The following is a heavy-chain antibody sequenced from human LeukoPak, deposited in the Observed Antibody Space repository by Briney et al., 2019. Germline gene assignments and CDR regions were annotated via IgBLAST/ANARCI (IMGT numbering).Heavy chain of an antibody. CDR1: GGSVSNFY. Sequence: SETLSLTCTVSGGSVSNFYWNWIRQPPGKGLEWIGYMYYDGSTNYNPSLKSRVIISIDTSKTQFSLKLSSVTAADTAVYYCARGLVAPGGTFGYWGQGTLVTVSS. CDR2: MYYDGST. J-gene: IGHJ4*02. D-gene: IGHD2-8*02. CDR3: ARGLVAPGGTFGY. V-gene: IGHV4-59*02.